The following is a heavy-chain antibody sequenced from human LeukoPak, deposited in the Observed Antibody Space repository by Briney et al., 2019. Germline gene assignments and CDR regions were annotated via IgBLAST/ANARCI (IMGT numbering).Heavy chain of an antibody. V-gene: IGHV4-38-2*02. CDR3: ARAARESLLEYCSGGSCYPWLRTDYFDY. J-gene: IGHJ4*02. Sequence: PSETLSLTCTVSGYSISSGYYWGWIRQPPGKGLEWIGSIYHSGSTYYNPSLKSRVTISVDTSKNQFSLRLSSVTAADTAVYYCARAARESLLEYCSGGSCYPWLRTDYFDYWGQGTLVTVSS. CDR2: IYHSGST. D-gene: IGHD2-15*01. CDR1: GYSISSGYY.